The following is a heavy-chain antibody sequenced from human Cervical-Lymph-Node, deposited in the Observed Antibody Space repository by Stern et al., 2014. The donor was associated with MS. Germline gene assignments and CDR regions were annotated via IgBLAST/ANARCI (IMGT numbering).Heavy chain of an antibody. CDR3: ARWELKEGLVRGMGV. CDR1: ASTFSSYA. CDR2: ILPILGTA. Sequence: QVQLVQSGAEVKKPGSSVKVSCKAYASTFSSYAISWVRQAPGQGLEWMGGILPILGTANYAQKFQGRVTITADESTSTAYMELSSLRSEDTAVYYCARWELKEGLVRGMGVWGQGTTVTVSS. V-gene: IGHV1-69*01. J-gene: IGHJ6*02. D-gene: IGHD1-26*01.